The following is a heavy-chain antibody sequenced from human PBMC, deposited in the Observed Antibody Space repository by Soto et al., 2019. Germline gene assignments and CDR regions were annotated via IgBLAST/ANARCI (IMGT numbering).Heavy chain of an antibody. CDR2: IYSGGST. CDR3: AGSRRGYYDSSGYCY. V-gene: IGHV3-53*01. J-gene: IGHJ4*02. Sequence: PGGSLRLSCAASGFTVSSNYMSWVRQAPGKGLEWVSVIYSGGSTYYADSVKGRFTISRDNSKNTLYLQMNSLRAEDTAVYYCAGSRRGYYDSSGYCYWGQGTLVTVSS. D-gene: IGHD3-22*01. CDR1: GFTVSSNY.